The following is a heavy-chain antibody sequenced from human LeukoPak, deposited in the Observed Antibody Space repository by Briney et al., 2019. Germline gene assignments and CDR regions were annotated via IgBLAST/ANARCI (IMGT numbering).Heavy chain of an antibody. V-gene: IGHV4-39*01. CDR3: ARNLGQTWGTVTTDLWYFDH. D-gene: IGHD4-11*01. Sequence: SETLSLTCTVSGASIITTNYYWGWIRQPPGKGLEWIGSISYSGNAYYNPSLRSRPSISMDASKNQFSLKVRSVTAADTAVYYCARNLGQTWGTVTTDLWYFDHWGQGTLVPVSS. CDR2: ISYSGNA. J-gene: IGHJ4*02. CDR1: GASIITTNYY.